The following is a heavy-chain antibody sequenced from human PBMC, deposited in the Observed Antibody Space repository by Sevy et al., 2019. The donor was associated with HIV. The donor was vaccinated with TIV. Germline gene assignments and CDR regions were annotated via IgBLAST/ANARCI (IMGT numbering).Heavy chain of an antibody. Sequence: SETLSLTCAVYGGSFSGYYWSWIRQPPGKGLEWIGEINHSGSTNYNPSLKSRVTISVDTSKNQFSLKLSSVTAADTAVYYCARGASGGGTTYYYMDVWGKGTTVTVSS. CDR1: GGSFSGYY. D-gene: IGHD1-26*01. V-gene: IGHV4-34*01. CDR3: ARGASGGGTTYYYMDV. CDR2: INHSGST. J-gene: IGHJ6*03.